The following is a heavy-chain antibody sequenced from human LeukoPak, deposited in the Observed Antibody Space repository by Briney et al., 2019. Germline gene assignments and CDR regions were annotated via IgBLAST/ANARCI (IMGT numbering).Heavy chain of an antibody. Sequence: ASVKVSCKVSGYTLTELSMHWVRQAPGKGLEWMGGFDPEDGETIYAQKFQGRVTMTEDTSTDTAYMELSSLRSEDTAVYYCARGDRLSYNWNYASDWFDPWGQGTLVTVSS. V-gene: IGHV1-24*01. D-gene: IGHD1-7*01. CDR1: GYTLTELS. J-gene: IGHJ5*02. CDR3: ARGDRLSYNWNYASDWFDP. CDR2: FDPEDGET.